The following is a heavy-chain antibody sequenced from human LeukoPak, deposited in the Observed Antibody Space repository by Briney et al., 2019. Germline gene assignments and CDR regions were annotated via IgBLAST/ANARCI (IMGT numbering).Heavy chain of an antibody. V-gene: IGHV1-69*10. D-gene: IGHD5-12*01. CDR3: ARSNDYDYHFNY. CDR1: GGSFNNYA. J-gene: IGHJ4*02. Sequence: GASVKVSCKASGGSFNNYAVTWVRQAPGQGLEWMGGFIPILDITNYAPNFQGRVTITTDESSTTAYMELSSLKWEDTALYYCARSNDYDYHFNYWGQGTLVTVSS. CDR2: FIPILDIT.